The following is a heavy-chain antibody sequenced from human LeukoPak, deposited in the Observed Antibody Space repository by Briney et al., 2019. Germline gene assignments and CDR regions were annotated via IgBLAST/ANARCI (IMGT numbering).Heavy chain of an antibody. J-gene: IGHJ4*02. CDR1: GFIFRNYW. V-gene: IGHV3-7*01. CDR2: ITHDGSDK. Sequence: PGGSLRLSCTTSGFIFRNYWMTWVRQAPGKGLEWVASITHDGSDKYYVDSVKGRFIISRDNGENSLYLQMNSLRVVDTALYYWPRAPDSSGWHFDYWAREPWSASPQ. D-gene: IGHD3-22*01. CDR3: PRAPDSSGWHFDY.